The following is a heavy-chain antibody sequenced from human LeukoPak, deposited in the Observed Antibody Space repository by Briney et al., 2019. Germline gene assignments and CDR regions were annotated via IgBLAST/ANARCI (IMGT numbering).Heavy chain of an antibody. Sequence: GGSLRLSCAAAGFTFSSDAMSWVRQAPGKGLEWVSAISGSGGSTYYADSVKGRFTISRDNSKNTLSLQMNTLRAEDTAVYYSAKAFRDTSGRTFDYWGQGTLVTVSS. D-gene: IGHD3-22*01. CDR1: GFTFSSDA. J-gene: IGHJ4*02. CDR3: AKAFRDTSGRTFDY. V-gene: IGHV3-23*01. CDR2: ISGSGGST.